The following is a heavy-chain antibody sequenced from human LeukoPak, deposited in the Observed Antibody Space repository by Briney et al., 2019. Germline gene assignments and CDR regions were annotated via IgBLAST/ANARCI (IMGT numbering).Heavy chain of an antibody. D-gene: IGHD2-2*01. J-gene: IGHJ5*02. CDR3: VRVRVTRANWFDP. Sequence: PGGSLRLSCAASGFIFSDYWMVWVRKAPGKGLVWVSRILSDGSSATYADSVKGRFTISRDIAKNTVYLQMNSLRVEDTAVYYCVRVRVTRANWFDPWGQGTLVTVSS. CDR1: GFIFSDYW. CDR2: ILSDGSSA. V-gene: IGHV3-74*01.